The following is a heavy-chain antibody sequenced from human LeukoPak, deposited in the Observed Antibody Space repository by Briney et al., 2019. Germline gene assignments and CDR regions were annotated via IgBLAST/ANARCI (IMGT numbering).Heavy chain of an antibody. J-gene: IGHJ4*02. CDR2: ISGSGGST. D-gene: IGHD3-3*01. V-gene: IGHV3-23*01. CDR3: AKDGKANYDFWGGPLPFDY. Sequence: GGSLRLSCAASGFTFSSYAMSWVRQAPGKGLEWVSAISGSGGSTYYADSVKGRFTISRDNSKNTLYLQMNSLRAEDTAVYYCAKDGKANYDFWGGPLPFDYWGQGTLVTVSS. CDR1: GFTFSSYA.